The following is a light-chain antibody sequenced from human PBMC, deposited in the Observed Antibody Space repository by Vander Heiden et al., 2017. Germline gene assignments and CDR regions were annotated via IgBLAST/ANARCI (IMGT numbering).Light chain of an antibody. CDR2: KDS. CDR1: ALPKQY. Sequence: SYELTPPPSVSVSPGQTARITCSGDALPKQYAYWYQQKPGQAPVLVIYKDSERPSGIPERFSGSSSGTTVTLTISGVQAEDEADYYCQSADSSGTHWVFGGGTKLTVL. J-gene: IGLJ3*02. CDR3: QSADSSGTHWV. V-gene: IGLV3-25*03.